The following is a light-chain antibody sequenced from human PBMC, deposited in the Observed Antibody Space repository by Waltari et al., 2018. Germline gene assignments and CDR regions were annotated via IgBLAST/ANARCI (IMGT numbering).Light chain of an antibody. CDR2: DVS. V-gene: IGLV2-11*01. Sequence: QSALTQPRPVSGSPGQSVTISCTGTRRDVGGYNSVSWYQQDPGKAPKLLIFDVSERPSGVSDRFSGSKSGNTASLTISGLQAEDEADYHCCSFAAGNTVIFGGGTKLTVV. CDR3: CSFAAGNTVI. J-gene: IGLJ2*01. CDR1: RRDVGGYNS.